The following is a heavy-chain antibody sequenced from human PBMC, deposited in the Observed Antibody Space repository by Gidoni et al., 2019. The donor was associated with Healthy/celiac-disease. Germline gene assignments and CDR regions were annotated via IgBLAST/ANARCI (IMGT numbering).Heavy chain of an antibody. CDR3: ARDRFAPTGGQQLVRYYYYGMDV. V-gene: IGHV3-21*01. CDR1: GFTFSSYS. CDR2: ISSSSSYI. Sequence: EVQLVESGGGLVKPGGSLRLSCAASGFTFSSYSMNWVRQAPGKGLEWVSSISSSSSYIYYADSVKGRFTISRDNAKNSLYLQMNSLRAEDTAVYYCARDRFAPTGGQQLVRYYYYGMDVWGQGTTVTVSS. J-gene: IGHJ6*02. D-gene: IGHD6-13*01.